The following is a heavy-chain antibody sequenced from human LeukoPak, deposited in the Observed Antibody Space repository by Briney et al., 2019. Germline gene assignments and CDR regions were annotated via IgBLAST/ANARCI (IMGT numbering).Heavy chain of an antibody. CDR1: GFTFSSYG. D-gene: IGHD6-19*01. CDR2: ISYDGSNK. J-gene: IGHJ4*02. Sequence: PGGSLRLSCAASGFTFSSYGMHWVRQAPGKGLEWVAVISYDGSNKYYADSVKGRFTISRDNSKNTLYLQMNSLRAEDTAVYYCAKDFSSGVIDYWGQGTLVTVSS. CDR3: AKDFSSGVIDY. V-gene: IGHV3-30*18.